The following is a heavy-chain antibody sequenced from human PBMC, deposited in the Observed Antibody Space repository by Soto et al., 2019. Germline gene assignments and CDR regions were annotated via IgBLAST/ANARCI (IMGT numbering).Heavy chain of an antibody. Sequence: PSQTLSLTCAISGDSVSSNSAAWNWIRQSPSRGLEWLGRTYYRSKWYNDYAVSVKSRITINPDTSKNQFSLQLNSVTPEDTAVYYCARTKGYSSSWYNWFDPWGQGTLVTVSS. J-gene: IGHJ5*02. V-gene: IGHV6-1*01. D-gene: IGHD6-13*01. CDR3: ARTKGYSSSWYNWFDP. CDR2: TYYRSKWYN. CDR1: GDSVSSNSAA.